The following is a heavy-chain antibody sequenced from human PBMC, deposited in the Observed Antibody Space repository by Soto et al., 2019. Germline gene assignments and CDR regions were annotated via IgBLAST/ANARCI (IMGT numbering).Heavy chain of an antibody. V-gene: IGHV6-1*01. D-gene: IGHD1-26*01. J-gene: IGHJ4*01. CDR2: TYYRSKWYY. CDR3: ARGEQYSGRIFDY. Sequence: SQTLSLTCAITGDSVSSNSAGWSWVRQSPSRGLEWLGRTYYRSKWYYEYAVSVRGRITINPGTXXXXXXXXXXXXXPEDTAVYFCARGEQYSGRIFDYWGQGTLVTVSS. CDR1: GDSVSSNSAG.